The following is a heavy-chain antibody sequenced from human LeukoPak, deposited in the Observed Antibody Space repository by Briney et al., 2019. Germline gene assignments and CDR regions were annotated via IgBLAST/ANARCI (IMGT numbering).Heavy chain of an antibody. CDR1: GFTFSSYA. CDR2: ISGSGGSS. D-gene: IGHD4-17*01. J-gene: IGHJ3*02. CDR3: AKSSGIYGDRNAFDI. V-gene: IGHV3-23*01. Sequence: SGGSLRLSCAASGFTFSSYAMNWVRQAPGKGLEWVSSISGSGGSSYYADSVKGRFTISRDYSKNTLYLQMNSLRAEDTAVYYCAKSSGIYGDRNAFDIWGQGTMATVSS.